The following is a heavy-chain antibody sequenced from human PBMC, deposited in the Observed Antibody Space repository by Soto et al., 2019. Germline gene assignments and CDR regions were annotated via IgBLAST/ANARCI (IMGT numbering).Heavy chain of an antibody. Sequence: PGWSLRLSCASSVFTFISYWMSWVRQAPGKGLEWVANIKQDGSEKYYVDSVKGRFTISRDNAKNSPYLQMNSLRAEDTAVYYCARDSPAFYYYYYGMDVWGQGTTVTVSS. CDR3: ARDSPAFYYYYYGMDV. CDR2: IKQDGSEK. J-gene: IGHJ6*02. V-gene: IGHV3-7*01. CDR1: VFTFISYW.